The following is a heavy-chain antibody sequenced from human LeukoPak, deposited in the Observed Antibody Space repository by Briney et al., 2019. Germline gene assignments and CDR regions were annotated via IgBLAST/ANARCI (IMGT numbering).Heavy chain of an antibody. D-gene: IGHD3-16*01. Sequence: ASVKVSCKASGYTFTSYGISWVRQAPGQGLEWMGWMNTKTGNTGFAQKLQGRVTMSMDTSITTAYMEVTSLRSEDTAVYYCVAMLYWGQGTLVTVSS. CDR3: VAMLY. J-gene: IGHJ4*02. CDR2: MNTKTGNT. CDR1: GYTFTSYG. V-gene: IGHV1-8*02.